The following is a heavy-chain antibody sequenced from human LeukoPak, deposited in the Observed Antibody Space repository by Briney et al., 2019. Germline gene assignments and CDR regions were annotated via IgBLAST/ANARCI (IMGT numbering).Heavy chain of an antibody. Sequence: GGSLRLSCAASGCTFSSYEMNWVRQAPGKGLEWVSYISSSGSTIYYADSVKGRFTISRDNAKNSLYLQMNSLRAEDTAVYYCARVRRFLEWLSPGDYWGQGTLVTVSS. CDR1: GCTFSSYE. CDR2: ISSSGSTI. D-gene: IGHD3-3*01. CDR3: ARVRRFLEWLSPGDY. J-gene: IGHJ4*02. V-gene: IGHV3-48*03.